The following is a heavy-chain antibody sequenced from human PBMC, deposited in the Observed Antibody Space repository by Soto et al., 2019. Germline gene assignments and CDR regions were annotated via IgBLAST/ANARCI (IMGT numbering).Heavy chain of an antibody. D-gene: IGHD2-21*01. V-gene: IGHV3-66*01. J-gene: IGHJ4*02. CDR2: IYSDGST. CDR1: GITVITNY. CDR3: ARDPTTSIVTDY. Sequence: EVQLVESGGGLVQPGGSLRLSCAVSGITVITNYFSWVRQPPGQGLEWVSGIYSDGSTHYADSVKGRFTISRDKSKNTLYPQMNALRADDTGIYHCARDPTTSIVTDYLGQGTLVTVSS.